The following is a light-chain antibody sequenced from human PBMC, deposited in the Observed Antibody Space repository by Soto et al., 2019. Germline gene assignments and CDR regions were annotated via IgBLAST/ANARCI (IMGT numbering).Light chain of an antibody. Sequence: DIQMTQSPSTLSASVGYRVTITCRASQSISSWLAWYQQKPGKAPKLQIYKASSLESGVPSRFSGSGSGTEFTLTISSLQPDDFATYYCQQYNSYSPWTFGQGTKVEIK. V-gene: IGKV1-5*03. CDR1: QSISSW. J-gene: IGKJ1*01. CDR3: QQYNSYSPWT. CDR2: KAS.